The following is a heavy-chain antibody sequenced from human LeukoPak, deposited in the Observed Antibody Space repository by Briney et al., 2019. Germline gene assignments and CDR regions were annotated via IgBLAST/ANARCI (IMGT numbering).Heavy chain of an antibody. Sequence: GGSLRLSCAASGFTFSSYAMSWVRQAPGKGLEWVSAISGSGGSTYYADSVKGRFTISRDNSKNTLYLQMNSLRAEDTAVHHCAKVLTLLGYCSSTSCYGPIDYWGQGTLVTVSS. CDR1: GFTFSSYA. D-gene: IGHD2-2*01. CDR3: AKVLTLLGYCSSTSCYGPIDY. J-gene: IGHJ4*02. V-gene: IGHV3-23*01. CDR2: ISGSGGST.